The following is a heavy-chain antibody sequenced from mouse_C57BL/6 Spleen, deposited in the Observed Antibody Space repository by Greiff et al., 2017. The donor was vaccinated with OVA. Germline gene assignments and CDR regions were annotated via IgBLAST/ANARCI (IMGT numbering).Heavy chain of an antibody. CDR2: INPSNGGT. CDR1: GYTFTSYW. D-gene: IGHD1-1*01. CDR3: ARSRTTVVEGTWFAY. V-gene: IGHV1-53*01. Sequence: QVQLQQPGTELVKPGASVKLSCKASGYTFTSYWMHWVKQRPGQGLEWIGNINPSNGGTNYNEKFKSKATLTVDKSSSTAYMQLSSLTSEDSAVYDCARSRTTVVEGTWFAYWGQGTLVTVSA. J-gene: IGHJ3*01.